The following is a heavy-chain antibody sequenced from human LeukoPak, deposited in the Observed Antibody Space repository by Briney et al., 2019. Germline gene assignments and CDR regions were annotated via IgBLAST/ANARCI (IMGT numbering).Heavy chain of an antibody. CDR1: GGSISSYY. CDR2: IYTSGST. D-gene: IGHD3-22*01. V-gene: IGHV4-4*07. Sequence: SETLSPTCTVSGGSISSYYWSWIRQPAGKGLEWIGRIYTSGSTNYNPSLKSRVTMSVDTSKNQFSLKLSSVTAADTAVYYCARGYDSSGYYDYWGQGTLVTVSS. J-gene: IGHJ4*02. CDR3: ARGYDSSGYYDY.